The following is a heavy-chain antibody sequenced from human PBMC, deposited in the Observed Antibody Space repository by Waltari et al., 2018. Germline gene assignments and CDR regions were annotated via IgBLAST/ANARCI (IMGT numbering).Heavy chain of an antibody. D-gene: IGHD1-7*01. CDR1: GGTFSSYA. V-gene: IGHV1-69*14. CDR3: ARDRMELRLYYYYMDV. Sequence: QVQLVQSGAEVKKPGSSVKVSCKASGGTFSSYAISWVRQAPGQGLEWMGGITPIFGTANYAQKFQGRVTITADKSTSTAYMELSSLRSEDTAVYYCARDRMELRLYYYYMDVWGKGTTVTVSS. CDR2: ITPIFGTA. J-gene: IGHJ6*03.